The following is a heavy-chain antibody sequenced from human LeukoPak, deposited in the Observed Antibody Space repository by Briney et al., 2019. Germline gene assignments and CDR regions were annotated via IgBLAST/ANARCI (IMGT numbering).Heavy chain of an antibody. CDR3: ARGSSGTLSDAFNI. CDR1: GGIFSSYA. V-gene: IGHV1-69*13. Sequence: ASVKVSCKASGGIFSSYAIIWVRQAPGRGLEWMGGIIPMFGTPNYAQKFQGRVTITADGSTSTDYMGLSSLRSEDTAVYYCARGSSGTLSDAFNIWGQGTLVTVSS. J-gene: IGHJ3*02. CDR2: IIPMFGTP. D-gene: IGHD3-22*01.